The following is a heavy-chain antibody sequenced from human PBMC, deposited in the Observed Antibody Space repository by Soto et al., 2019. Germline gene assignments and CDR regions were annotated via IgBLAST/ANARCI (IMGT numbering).Heavy chain of an antibody. V-gene: IGHV6-1*01. J-gene: IGHJ4*02. Sequence: SETLSLTCTISGYSVPSNTPAWNWIGQSPSRGLEWLGRTYYRPKWYNDSAVSVKSRITINPDTSQHQFSLQLNSVTPEDRAVYYCARGLSGTGGIAYWGQGTLVTVSS. CDR2: TYYRPKWYN. CDR1: GYSVPSNTPA. CDR3: ARGLSGTGGIAY. D-gene: IGHD3-10*01.